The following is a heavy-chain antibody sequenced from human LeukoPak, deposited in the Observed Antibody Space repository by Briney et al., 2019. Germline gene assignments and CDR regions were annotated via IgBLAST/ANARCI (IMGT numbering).Heavy chain of an antibody. J-gene: IGHJ4*02. CDR1: GYTFTSYY. D-gene: IGHD3-10*01. CDR2: INPSGGST. CDR3: ARGVNGPPVDY. Sequence: ASVKVSYKASGYTFTSYYMHWVRQAPGQGLEWMGIINPSGGSTSYAQKFQGRVTMTRDTSTSAVYMELSSLRSEDTAVYYCARGVNGPPVDYWGQGTLVTVSS. V-gene: IGHV1-46*01.